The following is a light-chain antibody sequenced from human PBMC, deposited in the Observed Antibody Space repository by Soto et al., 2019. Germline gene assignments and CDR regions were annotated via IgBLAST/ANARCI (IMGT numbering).Light chain of an antibody. Sequence: DIQMTQSPSSLSASVGDTVTITCRASQGIRNNLGWYQQKPGKAPKRLIYAASRLQSGLPSRFSGSGSGTEFTITISSLPPEDSANYYRLHNNRYPRTFGGGTKVEIK. J-gene: IGKJ4*02. CDR2: AAS. V-gene: IGKV1-17*01. CDR1: QGIRNN. CDR3: LHNNRYPRT.